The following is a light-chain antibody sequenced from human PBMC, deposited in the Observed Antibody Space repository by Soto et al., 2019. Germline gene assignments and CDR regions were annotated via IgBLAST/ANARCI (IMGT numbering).Light chain of an antibody. Sequence: EIGLTQSPGILSLHPGERATLSCRASQSVGTSLVWYQQKPGQAPRLLVYGASSRATDIPDRFSGSGSGTDLTITISRLEPDDFAVYSCQQYGASPLTFGGGTKVEIK. CDR2: GAS. J-gene: IGKJ4*01. CDR3: QQYGASPLT. V-gene: IGKV3-20*01. CDR1: QSVGTS.